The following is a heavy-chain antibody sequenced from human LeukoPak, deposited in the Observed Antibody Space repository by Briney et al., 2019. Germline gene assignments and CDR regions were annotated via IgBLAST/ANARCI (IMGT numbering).Heavy chain of an antibody. CDR3: AKALGIYGSGWYLAY. CDR1: GFTFINYV. CDR2: ISGSGRNT. Sequence: SGRSLRLSCAASGFTFINYVMTWVRQAPGKGLEWLSGISGSGRNTYYADSVKGRFTISRDNSKNTLYLQMNSLRAEDSAVYYCAKALGIYGSGWYLAYWGQGTLVTVSS. D-gene: IGHD6-13*01. J-gene: IGHJ4*02. V-gene: IGHV3-23*01.